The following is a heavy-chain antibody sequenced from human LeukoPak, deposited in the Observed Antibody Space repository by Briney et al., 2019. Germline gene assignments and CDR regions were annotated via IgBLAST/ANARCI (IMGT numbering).Heavy chain of an antibody. V-gene: IGHV1-46*01. Sequence: ASVKVSCKASGYTFTSYYMHWVRQAPGQGLEWMGIINPSGGSTSYAQKFQGRVTITADESTSTAYMELSSLRSEDTAVYYCARDTDIVVVVAATRRDYYYGMDVWGQGTTVTVSS. D-gene: IGHD2-15*01. CDR2: INPSGGST. CDR3: ARDTDIVVVVAATRRDYYYGMDV. CDR1: GYTFTSYY. J-gene: IGHJ6*02.